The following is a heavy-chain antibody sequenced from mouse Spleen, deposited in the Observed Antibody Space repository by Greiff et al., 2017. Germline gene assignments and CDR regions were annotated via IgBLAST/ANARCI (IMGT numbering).Heavy chain of an antibody. J-gene: IGHJ1*01. CDR1: GYTFTSYW. CDR2: IYPGNGDT. CDR3: TREGNYWYFDV. Sequence: EVQLQQSGPVLVKPGASVKISCKTSGYTFTSYWMNWVKQRPGQGLEWIGAIYPGNGDTSYNQKFKGKAKLTAVTSASTAYMELSSLTSEDSAVYFCTREGNYWYFDVWGAGNTVTVSS. V-gene: IGHV1-5*01. D-gene: IGHD2-1*01.